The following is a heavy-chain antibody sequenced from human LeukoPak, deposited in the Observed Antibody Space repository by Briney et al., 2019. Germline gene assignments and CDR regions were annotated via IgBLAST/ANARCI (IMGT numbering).Heavy chain of an antibody. CDR1: GFTFSDYY. CDR3: VRIPNSANFPNWFDP. D-gene: IGHD4/OR15-4a*01. CDR2: ISSGTDYI. J-gene: IGHJ5*02. Sequence: GGSLRLSCAASGFTFSDYYMSWIRRAPGKGLEWVSSISSGTDYIYYADSVKGRFTISRDNAKNSLYLQMNSLRAEDTAVYYCVRIPNSANFPNWFDPWGQGTLVTVSS. V-gene: IGHV3-11*06.